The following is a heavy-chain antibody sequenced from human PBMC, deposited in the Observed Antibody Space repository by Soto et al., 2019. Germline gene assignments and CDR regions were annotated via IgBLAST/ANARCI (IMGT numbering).Heavy chain of an antibody. CDR3: AKNQGVELVPLATVDWFDP. CDR2: ISGSGFKK. V-gene: IGHV3-23*01. D-gene: IGHD1-26*01. Sequence: GGSLRLSCAASGFIFENFGVSWVRQAPGKGLEWISSISGSGFKKYYADSVKGRFTISRDNSKSTVYLELNNLSAEDTAVYHCAKNQGVELVPLATVDWFDPWGQGSVVTVSS. CDR1: GFIFENFG. J-gene: IGHJ5*02.